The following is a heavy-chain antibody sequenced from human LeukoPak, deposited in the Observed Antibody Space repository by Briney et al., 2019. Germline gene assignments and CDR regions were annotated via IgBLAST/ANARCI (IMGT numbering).Heavy chain of an antibody. V-gene: IGHV3-33*01. CDR2: IWYDGSNK. CDR3: AREVTMVRGGEVGRPDY. Sequence: GGSLRLSCAASGFTFSSYGMHWVRQAPGKGLEWVAVIWYDGSNKYYADSVKGRFTISRDNSKNTLYLQMNSLRAEDTAVYYCAREVTMVRGGEVGRPDYWGQGTLVTVSS. D-gene: IGHD3-10*01. J-gene: IGHJ4*02. CDR1: GFTFSSYG.